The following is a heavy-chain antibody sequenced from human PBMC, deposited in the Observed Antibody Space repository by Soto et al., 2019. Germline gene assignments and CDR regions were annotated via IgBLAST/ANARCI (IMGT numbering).Heavy chain of an antibody. D-gene: IGHD2-8*01. CDR3: AKAGYCTNGVCYLYYFDY. V-gene: IGHV3-23*01. J-gene: IGHJ4*01. CDR2: ISGSGGSR. CDR1: GFTFNSYA. Sequence: PGGSQRLFCAASGFTFNSYAMSWVRQAPGKGLEWVSVISGSGGSRYYADSVKGRFTISRDNSKNTLYLQMNSLREEDTAVYYCAKAGYCTNGVCYLYYFDYWCHGTLVTVS.